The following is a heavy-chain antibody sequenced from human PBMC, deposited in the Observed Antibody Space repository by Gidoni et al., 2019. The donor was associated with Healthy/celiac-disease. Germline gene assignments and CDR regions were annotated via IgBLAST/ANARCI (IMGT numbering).Heavy chain of an antibody. CDR1: GFTFSSYA. V-gene: IGHV3-23*01. CDR3: AKPPYYDFWSGYYHFDY. D-gene: IGHD3-3*01. J-gene: IGHJ4*02. CDR2: ISGSGGST. Sequence: EVQLLESGGGLVQPGGSLRLSCAASGFTFSSYAMSWVRQAPGKGLEWVSAISGSGGSTYYADPVKGRFTISRDNSKNTLYLQMNSLRAEDTAVYYCAKPPYYDFWSGYYHFDYWGQGTLVTVSS.